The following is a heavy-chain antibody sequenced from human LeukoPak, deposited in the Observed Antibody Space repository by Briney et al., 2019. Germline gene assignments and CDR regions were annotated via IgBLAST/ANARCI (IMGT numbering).Heavy chain of an antibody. CDR3: AKEDGNTLGDY. CDR1: GLTFSSYG. CDR2: IRYDGTNK. J-gene: IGHJ4*02. D-gene: IGHD7-27*01. Sequence: PGGSLRLSCEASGLTFSSYGIHWVRQAPGKGLEWVAFIRYDGTNKYYADSVKGRFIISRDNSKNILYLQMNSLHTEDTAVYYCAKEDGNTLGDYWGQGTLVTVSS. V-gene: IGHV3-30*02.